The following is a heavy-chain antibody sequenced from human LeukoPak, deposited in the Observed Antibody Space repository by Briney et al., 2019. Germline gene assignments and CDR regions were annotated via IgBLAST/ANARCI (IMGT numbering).Heavy chain of an antibody. CDR2: SNTGNGNT. J-gene: IGHJ3*02. D-gene: IGHD2-2*01. CDR3: ARAGGGYCSRSTCEDDTFDI. CDR1: GYIFTSYS. V-gene: IGHV1-3*02. Sequence: ASVTVSCKASGYIFTSYSIHWVRQAPGRRLEWVGWSNTGNGNTKYSQQFQGRVTITRDTSASTAYMELSSLRSEDTAVYYCARAGGGYCSRSTCEDDTFDIWGQGTMVTVSS.